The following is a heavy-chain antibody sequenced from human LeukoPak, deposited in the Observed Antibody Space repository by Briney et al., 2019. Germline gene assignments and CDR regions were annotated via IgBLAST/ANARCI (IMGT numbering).Heavy chain of an antibody. Sequence: SETLSLTCTVSGGSISSYYWSWIRQPQGKGLEWIGYIYYSGSTNYNPSLKSRVTISVDTSKNQFSLRLSSVTAADTAVYYCARVSSGRVIDYWGQGTLVTVSS. CDR3: ARVSSGRVIDY. D-gene: IGHD3-22*01. CDR1: GGSISSYY. CDR2: IYYSGST. J-gene: IGHJ4*02. V-gene: IGHV4-59*08.